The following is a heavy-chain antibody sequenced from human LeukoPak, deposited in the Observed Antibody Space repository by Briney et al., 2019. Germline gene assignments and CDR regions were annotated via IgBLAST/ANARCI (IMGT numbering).Heavy chain of an antibody. Sequence: PSETLSLTCAVSGGSISSGGYSWGWVRQPPREWLGWIGYIYHSGSTYYKPSFKSRVTISVDMSKNQFSLKLSSVTAADTAVYYCARGVLPAAIPYYYYGMDVWGQGTTVTVSS. CDR3: ARGVLPAAIPYYYYGMDV. V-gene: IGHV4-30-2*01. CDR2: IYHSGST. D-gene: IGHD2-2*01. CDR1: GGSISSGGYS. J-gene: IGHJ6*02.